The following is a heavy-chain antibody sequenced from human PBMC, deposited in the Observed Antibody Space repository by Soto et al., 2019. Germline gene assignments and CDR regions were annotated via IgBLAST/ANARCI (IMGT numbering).Heavy chain of an antibody. CDR2: VYYSGST. Sequence: SDALSLTSTVSGDSISTYYWSWIRQPPGKGLEWIGYVYYSGSTNYNPSLKSRVTISLDTSKNQFSLKLSSVTAADTAVYYCARSGSGSYSPYFSYHGMDVWGQGTTVTVS. V-gene: IGHV4-59*08. CDR1: GDSISTYY. J-gene: IGHJ6*02. CDR3: ARSGSGSYSPYFSYHGMDV. D-gene: IGHD3-10*01.